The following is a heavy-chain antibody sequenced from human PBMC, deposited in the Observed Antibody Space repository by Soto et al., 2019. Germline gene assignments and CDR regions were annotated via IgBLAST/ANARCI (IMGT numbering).Heavy chain of an antibody. CDR2: IYPGDSDT. V-gene: IGHV5-51*01. Sequence: GESLKISCKGSGYSFTSYWIGWVRQMPGKGLEWMGIIYPGDSDTRYSPSFQGQVTISADKSISTAYLQWSSLKASDTAMYYCARQGYSSSWYRKIPRRTSATDVCGKGTTGTGSS. CDR3: ARQGYSSSWYRKIPRRTSATDV. J-gene: IGHJ6*04. D-gene: IGHD6-13*01. CDR1: GYSFTSYW.